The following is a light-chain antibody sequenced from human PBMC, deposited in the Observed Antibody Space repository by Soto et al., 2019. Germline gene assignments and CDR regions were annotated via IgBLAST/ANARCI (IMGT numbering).Light chain of an antibody. J-gene: IGKJ4*01. Sequence: EIVLTQSPATLSLSPGERATLSCRASQSISSHLAWYQQKPGQAPRLLIYDVSNRATDIPARFSGSGSGTDFTLTISSREPEDFEVYYCQQRPNWPLTFGGGTKVEIK. CDR3: QQRPNWPLT. CDR1: QSISSH. V-gene: IGKV3-11*01. CDR2: DVS.